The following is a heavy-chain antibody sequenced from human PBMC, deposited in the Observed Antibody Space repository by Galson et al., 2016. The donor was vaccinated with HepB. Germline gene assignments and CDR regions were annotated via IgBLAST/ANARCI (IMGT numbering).Heavy chain of an antibody. CDR3: ARGPYRRSSFYYGMDV. D-gene: IGHD3-10*01. Sequence: SLRLSCAASGFTFRTYDMHWVRQTKTKGLEWVSAIGTAGETYYQDSVKGRFPTSREHAKNSLYLKMNSLRAGDTAVYYCARGPYRRSSFYYGMDVWGQGTTVTVSS. CDR1: GFTFRTYD. V-gene: IGHV3-13*01. CDR2: IGTAGET. J-gene: IGHJ6*02.